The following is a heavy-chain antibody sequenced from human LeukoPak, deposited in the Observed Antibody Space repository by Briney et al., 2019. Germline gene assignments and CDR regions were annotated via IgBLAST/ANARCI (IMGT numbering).Heavy chain of an antibody. J-gene: IGHJ4*02. CDR1: GFTFSSYA. CDR2: ISSNGGST. Sequence: GGSLRLSCAASGFTFSSYAMHWVRQAPGKGLECVSAISSNGGSTYYANSVKGRFTISRDNSKNTLYLQMGSLRAEDMAVYYCARDTDYGDSGLDYWGQGTLVTVSS. D-gene: IGHD4-17*01. V-gene: IGHV3-64*01. CDR3: ARDTDYGDSGLDY.